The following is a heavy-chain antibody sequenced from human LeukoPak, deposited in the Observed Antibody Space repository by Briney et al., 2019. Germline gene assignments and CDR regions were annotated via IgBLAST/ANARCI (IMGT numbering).Heavy chain of an antibody. Sequence: GGSLRLSCAASGFTFSSYGMHWVRQAPGKGLEWVAVIWYDGSNKYYADSVKGRFTISRDSSKNTLYLQMNSLRAEDTAMYYCARDRNTGYGMDVWGQGTTVTVSS. CDR3: ARDRNTGYGMDV. CDR2: IWYDGSNK. V-gene: IGHV3-33*01. J-gene: IGHJ6*02. D-gene: IGHD2-8*02. CDR1: GFTFSSYG.